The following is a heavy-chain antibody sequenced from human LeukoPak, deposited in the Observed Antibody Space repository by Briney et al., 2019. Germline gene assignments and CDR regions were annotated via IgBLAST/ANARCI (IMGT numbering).Heavy chain of an antibody. V-gene: IGHV3-23*01. D-gene: IGHD2-2*02. CDR1: GFTFSSYA. J-gene: IGHJ4*02. CDR2: ISGSGGST. CDR3: AKVSEDIVVVPAAIPNFDY. Sequence: PGGSLRLSCEASGFTFSSYAMSWVRRAPGKGLEWVSAISGSGGSTYYADSVKGRFTISRDNSKNTLYLQMNSLRAEDTAVYYCAKVSEDIVVVPAAIPNFDYWGQGTLVIVSS.